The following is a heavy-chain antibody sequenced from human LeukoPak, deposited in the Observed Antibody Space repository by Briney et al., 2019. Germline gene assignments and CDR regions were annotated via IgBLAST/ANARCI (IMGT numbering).Heavy chain of an antibody. CDR2: IIPIFGTA. V-gene: IGHV1-69*13. Sequence: GASVKVSCKASGGTFSSYAISWVRQAPGQGLEWMGGIIPIFGTANYAQKFQGRVTITADESTSTAYMELSSLRSEDTAVYYCARLRDGYNYWAPLFYWGQGTLVTVSS. D-gene: IGHD5-24*01. CDR1: GGTFSSYA. CDR3: ARLRDGYNYWAPLFY. J-gene: IGHJ4*02.